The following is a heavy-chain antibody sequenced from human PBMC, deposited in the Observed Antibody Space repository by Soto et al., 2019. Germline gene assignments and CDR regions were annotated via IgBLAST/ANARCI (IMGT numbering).Heavy chain of an antibody. Sequence: SETLSLTCTVSGGSVSSGSYYWSWIRQPPGKGLEWIGEINHSGSTNYNPSLKSRVTISVDTSKNQFSLKLSSVTAADTAVYYCAGNTRSGWYAYWGQGTLVTVSS. D-gene: IGHD6-19*01. CDR3: AGNTRSGWYAY. CDR1: GGSVSSGSYY. CDR2: INHSGST. V-gene: IGHV4-61*01. J-gene: IGHJ4*02.